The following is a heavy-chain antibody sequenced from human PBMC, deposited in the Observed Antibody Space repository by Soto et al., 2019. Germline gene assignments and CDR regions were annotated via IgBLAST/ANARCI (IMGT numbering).Heavy chain of an antibody. CDR2: ISGRNYI. CDR1: GFTLSNYT. CDR3: ARTHDY. V-gene: IGHV3-21*01. J-gene: IGHJ4*02. Sequence: PGGSLRLSCAASGFTLSNYTMNWVRQAPGKGLEWVSFISGRNYISYADSVKGRFTISRDNAKNSLYLQMNSLRAEDTAVYYCARTHDYWGQGTLVTVSS.